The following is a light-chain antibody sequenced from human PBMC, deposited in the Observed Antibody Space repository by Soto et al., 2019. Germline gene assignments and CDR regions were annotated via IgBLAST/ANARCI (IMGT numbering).Light chain of an antibody. Sequence: QSVLTQPPSVSGAPGQRVTISRTGSSSNIGAGYDVHWYQHLPGTAPKLLIYANTNRPSGVPDRFSGFKSGTSASLAITGLRAEDEADYYCQSYDSSLSGYVFGTGTQLTVL. CDR2: ANT. CDR1: SSNIGAGYD. CDR3: QSYDSSLSGYV. V-gene: IGLV1-40*01. J-gene: IGLJ1*01.